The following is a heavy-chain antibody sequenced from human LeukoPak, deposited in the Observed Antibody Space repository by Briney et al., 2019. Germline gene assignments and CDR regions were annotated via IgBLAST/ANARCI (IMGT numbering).Heavy chain of an antibody. CDR3: ARDSSGYYYGGYYYYYMDV. V-gene: IGHV3-23*01. J-gene: IGHJ6*03. CDR2: FSGSGGST. CDR1: GFTFSSYA. Sequence: PGGSLRLSCAASGFTFSSYAMSRVRQAPGKGLECISGFSGSGGSTYYADSVKGRFTISRDNAKNSLYLQMNSLRAEDTAVYYCARDSSGYYYGGYYYYYMDVWGKGPRSPSP. D-gene: IGHD3-22*01.